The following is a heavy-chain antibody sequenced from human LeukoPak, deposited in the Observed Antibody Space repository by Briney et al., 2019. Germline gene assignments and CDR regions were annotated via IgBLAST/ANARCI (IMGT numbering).Heavy chain of an antibody. CDR1: GGSISSYY. CDR3: ARDGKYYDFWSGYYFDY. V-gene: IGHV4-4*07. D-gene: IGHD3-3*01. CDR2: IYTSGST. Sequence: SETLSLTCTVSGGSISSYYWSWIRQPAGKGLEWIGRIYTSGSTNYNPSLKSRDTMSVDTSKNQFSLKLSSVTAADTAVYYCARDGKYYDFWSGYYFDYWGQGTLVTVSS. J-gene: IGHJ4*02.